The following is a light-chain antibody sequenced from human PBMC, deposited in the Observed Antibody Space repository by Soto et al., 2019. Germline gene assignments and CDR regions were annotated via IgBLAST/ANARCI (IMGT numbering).Light chain of an antibody. CDR1: QGISNY. CDR2: AAS. V-gene: IGKV1-27*01. J-gene: IGKJ1*01. Sequence: DIQMTQSPSSLSASVRDRVTITCRASQGISNYLAWYQQKPGKVPKLLIYAASTLQSGVPSRFSGSGSGTDFTLTXXXXQPEDVATYYCQKYDSAPWTFGQGTKVEIK. CDR3: QKYDSAPWT.